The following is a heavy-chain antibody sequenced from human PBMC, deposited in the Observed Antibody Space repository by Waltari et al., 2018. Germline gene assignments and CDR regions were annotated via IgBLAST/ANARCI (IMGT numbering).Heavy chain of an antibody. V-gene: IGHV1-18*01. J-gene: IGHJ4*02. CDR1: GYTFSNFG. CDR3: ARGGGPRTVVALTFDL. Sequence: QVQLVQSGAEVKKPGASVRVACKASGYTFSNFGINWVRQAPGQGLEWLGWISPYHGAADYNEKFQDRVTMTTATSTKPAYLELRSLSSDDTAVYYCARGGGPRTVVALTFDLWGQGTLVTVSS. D-gene: IGHD2-21*01. CDR2: ISPYHGAA.